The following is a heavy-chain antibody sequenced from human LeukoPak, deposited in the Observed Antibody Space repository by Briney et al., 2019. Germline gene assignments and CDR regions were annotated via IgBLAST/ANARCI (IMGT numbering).Heavy chain of an antibody. D-gene: IGHD5-18*01. V-gene: IGHV4-59*01. CDR3: ARGYSYGLEAYFDY. CDR2: IYYSGST. J-gene: IGHJ4*02. Sequence: SETLSLTCTVSGGSISSYYWSWIRQPPGKGLGWIGYIYYSGSTNYNPSLKSRVTISVDTSKNRFSLKLSSVTAADTAVYYCARGYSYGLEAYFDYWGQGTLVTVSS. CDR1: GGSISSYY.